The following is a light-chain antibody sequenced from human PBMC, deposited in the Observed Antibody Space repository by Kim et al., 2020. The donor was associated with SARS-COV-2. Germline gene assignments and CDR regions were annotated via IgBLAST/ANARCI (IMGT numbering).Light chain of an antibody. V-gene: IGKV3-11*02. Sequence: SSPGESVTLSCRASEGISYLAWYQQKLGQAPRLLIYDASQRAPGIPARFSGSGSGRDFSLSISRLEPEDFAIYYCQVRSNWPPTLTFGGGTKLEIK. CDR1: EGISY. J-gene: IGKJ4*01. CDR2: DAS. CDR3: QVRSNWPPTLT.